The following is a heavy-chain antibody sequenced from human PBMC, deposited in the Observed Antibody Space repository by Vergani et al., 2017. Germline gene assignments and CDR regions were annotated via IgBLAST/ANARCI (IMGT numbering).Heavy chain of an antibody. CDR2: IYTSGST. V-gene: IGHV4-61*02. CDR3: ARVPDSSNWFDP. D-gene: IGHD3-22*01. Sequence: QVQLQESGPGLVKPSQTLSLTCTVSGGSISSGSYYWSWIRQPAGKGLEWIGRIYTSGSTNYNPSLKSRVTISVDTSKNQFSLKLSSVTAADTAVYYCARVPDSSNWFDPWGQGTLVTVSS. CDR1: GGSISSGSYY. J-gene: IGHJ5*02.